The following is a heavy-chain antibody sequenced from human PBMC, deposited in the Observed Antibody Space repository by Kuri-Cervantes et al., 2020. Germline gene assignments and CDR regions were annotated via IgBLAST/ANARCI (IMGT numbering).Heavy chain of an antibody. D-gene: IGHD6-19*01. CDR2: FNTYTGNP. Sequence: ASVKVSCKASGYSFATYGMNWVPQAPGQGLEWMGWFNTYTGNPTYAQGFTGRFVFSLDTSVSTAYLQISSLKAEDTAVYYCAREAVAGTLPLDYWGQGTLVTVSS. V-gene: IGHV7-81*01. CDR1: GYSFATYG. CDR3: AREAVAGTLPLDY. J-gene: IGHJ4*02.